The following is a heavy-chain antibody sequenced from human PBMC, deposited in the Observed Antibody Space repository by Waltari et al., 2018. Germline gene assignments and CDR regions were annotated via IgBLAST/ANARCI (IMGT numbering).Heavy chain of an antibody. CDR2: ISSSSTI. Sequence: EVQLVESGGGLVQPGGSLRLSCAASGFTFSSYSMNWVRQAPGKGLEWVSYISSSSTIYYADSVKGRFTISRDNAKNSLYLQMNSLRAEDTAVYYCARVTQQLNYWGQGTLVTVSS. V-gene: IGHV3-48*04. CDR3: ARVTQQLNY. D-gene: IGHD6-13*01. CDR1: GFTFSSYS. J-gene: IGHJ4*02.